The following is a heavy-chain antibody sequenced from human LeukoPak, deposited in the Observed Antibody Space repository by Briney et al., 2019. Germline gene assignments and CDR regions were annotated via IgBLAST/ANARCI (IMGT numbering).Heavy chain of an antibody. CDR1: GFTFTSYW. CDR2: IKENGNEQ. J-gene: IGHJ4*02. CDR3: ARGDDSGYYDYFDY. Sequence: PGGSLRLSCEASGFTFTSYWMSWVRQAPGKGPEWVAHIKENGNEQYYADSVKGRFTISRDFSKNTVFLHMNSLRAEDTAMCYCARGDDSGYYDYFDYWGQGALVTVSS. V-gene: IGHV3-7*03. D-gene: IGHD3-22*01.